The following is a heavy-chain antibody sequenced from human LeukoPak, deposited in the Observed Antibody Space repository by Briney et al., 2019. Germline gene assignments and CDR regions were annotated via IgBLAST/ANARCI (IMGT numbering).Heavy chain of an antibody. V-gene: IGHV1-2*02. D-gene: IGHD3-10*01. CDR3: ARERIYGSAYYYYYMDV. CDR2: INPNSGGT. Sequence: ASVKVSCKASGYTFTGYYMHCVRQAPGQGLEWMGWINPNSGGTNYAQKFQGRVTMTRDTSISTAYMELSRLRSDDTAVYYCARERIYGSAYYYYYMDVWGKGTTVTISS. CDR1: GYTFTGYY. J-gene: IGHJ6*03.